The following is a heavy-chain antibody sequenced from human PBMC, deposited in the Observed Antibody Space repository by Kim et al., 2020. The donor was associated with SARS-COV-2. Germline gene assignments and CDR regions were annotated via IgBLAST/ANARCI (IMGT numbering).Heavy chain of an antibody. D-gene: IGHD1-26*01. CDR2: IYYSGST. CDR3: ARPAVGGSYLAFDI. V-gene: IGHV4-59*08. J-gene: IGHJ3*02. Sequence: SETLSLTCTVSGGSISSYYWSWIRQPPGKGLEWIGYIYYSGSTNYNPSLKSRVTISVDTSKNQFSLKLSSVTAADTAVYYCARPAVGGSYLAFDIWGQGTMVTVSS. CDR1: GGSISSYY.